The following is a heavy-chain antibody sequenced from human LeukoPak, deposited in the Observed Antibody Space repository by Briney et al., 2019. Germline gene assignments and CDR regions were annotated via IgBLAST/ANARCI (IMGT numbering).Heavy chain of an antibody. Sequence: PSETLSLTCIVSGGSMRSTSYYWDWIRQPPGKGLEWIGTIYYDGSTSHYTPSLKSRVTMSVDTSKNQFSLKLSSVTAADTAVYYCARAPSVGFGELLPNWFDPWGQGTLVTVSS. J-gene: IGHJ5*02. V-gene: IGHV4-39*07. CDR3: ARAPSVGFGELLPNWFDP. CDR1: GGSMRSTSYY. CDR2: IYYDGST. D-gene: IGHD3-10*01.